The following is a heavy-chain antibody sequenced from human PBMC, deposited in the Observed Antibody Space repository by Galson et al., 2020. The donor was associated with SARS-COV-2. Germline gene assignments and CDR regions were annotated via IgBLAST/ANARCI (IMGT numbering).Heavy chain of an antibody. Sequence: QLGESLKISCAASGFTFSDYYMSWIRQAPGKGLEWVAVIWYAGSNKYYADSVKGRFTISRDKSKNTLYLQMNSLRAEDTAVYYCAKDFRLGATPDFDYWGQGTLVTVSS. D-gene: IGHD1-26*01. CDR1: GFTFSDYY. V-gene: IGHV3-33*03. J-gene: IGHJ4*02. CDR3: AKDFRLGATPDFDY. CDR2: IWYAGSNK.